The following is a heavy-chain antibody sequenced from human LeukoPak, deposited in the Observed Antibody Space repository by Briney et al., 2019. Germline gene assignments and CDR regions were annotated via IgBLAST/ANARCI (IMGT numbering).Heavy chain of an antibody. CDR3: ARGYCSNTSCNYYYAMDV. J-gene: IGHJ6*02. V-gene: IGHV3-7*01. CDR1: GFTFSSYW. CDR2: INHNGNVN. D-gene: IGHD2-2*01. Sequence: GGSLRLSCAASGFTFSSYWMNWARQAPGKGLEWVASINHNGNVNYYVDSVKGRFTISRDNGKNTLYLQMNSLRAEDTAVYYCARGYCSNTSCNYYYAMDVWGQGTTVTVSS.